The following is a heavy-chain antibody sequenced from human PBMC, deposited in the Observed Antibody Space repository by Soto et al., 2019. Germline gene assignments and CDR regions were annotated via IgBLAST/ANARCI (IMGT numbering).Heavy chain of an antibody. J-gene: IGHJ4*02. Sequence: ASVKVSCKGSGYTFTSYGISWVRQAPGQGLEWMGWISAYNGNTNYAQKLQGSVTMTTDTSTSTAYMELRSLRSDDTAVYYCARVYYDSGGYPFDSWGQGTLVTVSS. D-gene: IGHD3-22*01. CDR1: GYTFTSYG. CDR2: ISAYNGNT. CDR3: ARVYYDSGGYPFDS. V-gene: IGHV1-18*01.